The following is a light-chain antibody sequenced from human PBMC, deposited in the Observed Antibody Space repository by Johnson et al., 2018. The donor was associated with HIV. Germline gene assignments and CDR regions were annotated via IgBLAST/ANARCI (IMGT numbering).Light chain of an antibody. V-gene: IGLV1-51*02. CDR3: GTWDSSLSVVYV. J-gene: IGLJ1*01. Sequence: QSVLTQPPSVSAAPGQKVTISCSGSSSNIGNNYVSWYQQLPGTAPKLLIYENNKRPSGIPDRFSGSKSGTSATLGITGIQPGDEADYYCGTWDSSLSVVYVFGTGTKVTVL. CDR2: ENN. CDR1: SSNIGNNY.